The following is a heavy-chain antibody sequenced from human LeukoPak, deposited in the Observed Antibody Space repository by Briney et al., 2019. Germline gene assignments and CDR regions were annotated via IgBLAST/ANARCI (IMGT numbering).Heavy chain of an antibody. Sequence: ASVTVSCKASGYTFTGCYMWLVRQGPGPGLEWVGWINLNSGGTNNAQKFQGRVTMTRDTSIRTAYMELSRLRSDDTAVYYCARDRSPAPGRSYGRGHFDYWGQGTLVTVSS. CDR1: GYTFTGCY. V-gene: IGHV1-2*02. CDR2: INLNSGGT. J-gene: IGHJ4*02. CDR3: ARDRSPAPGRSYGRGHFDY. D-gene: IGHD5-18*01.